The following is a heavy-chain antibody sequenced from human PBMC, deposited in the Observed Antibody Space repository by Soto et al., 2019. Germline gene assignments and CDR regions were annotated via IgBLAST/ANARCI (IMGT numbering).Heavy chain of an antibody. CDR2: MNPNSGNT. V-gene: IGHV1-8*01. CDR3: ARGSSYYDILTGYYYYYGMDV. D-gene: IGHD3-9*01. CDR1: GYTFTSYD. J-gene: IGHJ6*02. Sequence: ASVKVSCKASGYTFTSYDINWVRQATGQGLEWMGWMNPNSGNTGYAQKFQGRVTMTRNTSISTAYMELSSLRSEDTAVYYCARGSSYYDILTGYYYYYGMDVLGQGTTVTVSS.